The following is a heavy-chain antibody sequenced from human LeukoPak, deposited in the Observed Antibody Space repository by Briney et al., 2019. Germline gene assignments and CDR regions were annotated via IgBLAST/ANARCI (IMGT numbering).Heavy chain of an antibody. D-gene: IGHD6-13*01. CDR2: INSDGSST. CDR1: GFTFSSYW. J-gene: IGHJ4*02. CDR3: VRGAYSSSWLNFDY. V-gene: IGHV3-74*01. Sequence: GGSLRLSCAASGFTFSSYWMHWVRQAPGKGLVWVSRINSDGSSTSYADSVKGRFTISRDNAKNTLYLQMNSLRAEDTAVYYCVRGAYSSSWLNFDYWGQGTLVTVSS.